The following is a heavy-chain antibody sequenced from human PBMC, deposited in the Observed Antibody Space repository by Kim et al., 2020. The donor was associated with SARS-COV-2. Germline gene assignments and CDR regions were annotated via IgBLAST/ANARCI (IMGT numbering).Heavy chain of an antibody. Sequence: SETLSHTCTVSGGSISSSSYYWGWIRQPPGKGLEWIGSIYYSGSTYYNPSLKSRVTISVDTSKNQFSLKLSSVTAADTAVYYCARIVTMVPPGVFDYWGQGTLVTVSS. CDR1: GGSISSSSYY. CDR3: ARIVTMVPPGVFDY. V-gene: IGHV4-39*07. J-gene: IGHJ4*02. CDR2: IYYSGST. D-gene: IGHD3-10*01.